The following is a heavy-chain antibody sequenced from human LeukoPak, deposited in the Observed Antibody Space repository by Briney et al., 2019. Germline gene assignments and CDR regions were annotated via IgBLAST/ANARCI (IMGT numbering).Heavy chain of an antibody. CDR1: GFICSNYA. CDR2: ISYDGSNK. CDR3: AIAVAGIVLPSGLSY. D-gene: IGHD6-19*01. V-gene: IGHV3-30*04. J-gene: IGHJ4*02. Sequence: HPGGSLRLSCAASGFICSNYAMHWVRQAPGKGLEWVAVISYDGSNKFNADSVKGRFTISRDNSKNTLYLQMNSLRAEDTAVYYCAIAVAGIVLPSGLSYWGQGTLVTVSS.